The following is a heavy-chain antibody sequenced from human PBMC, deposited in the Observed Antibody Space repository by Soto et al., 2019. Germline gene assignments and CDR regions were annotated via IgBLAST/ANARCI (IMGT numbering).Heavy chain of an antibody. Sequence: QVQLVQSGAEVKKPGSSVKVSCKASGGTFSSYAISWVRQAPGQGLEWMGGIIPIFGTANYAQKFQGRVTITADESTSTAYMALSSLRSEDTAVYYCARDRIAVAGMVYYYYGMEVWGQGTTVTVS. CDR3: ARDRIAVAGMVYYYYGMEV. CDR1: GGTFSSYA. J-gene: IGHJ6*02. CDR2: IIPIFGTA. V-gene: IGHV1-69*12. D-gene: IGHD6-13*01.